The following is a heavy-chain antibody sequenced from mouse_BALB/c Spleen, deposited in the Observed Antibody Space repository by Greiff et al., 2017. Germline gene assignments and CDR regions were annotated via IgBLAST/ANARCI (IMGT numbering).Heavy chain of an antibody. CDR1: GFDFSRYW. Sequence: EVMLVESGGGLVQPGGSLKLSCAASGFDFSRYWMSWVRQAPGKGLEWIGEINPDSSTINYTPSLKDKFIISRDNAKNTLYLQMSKVRSEDTALYYCARREAIYYGNYVLSYWGQGTLVTVSA. V-gene: IGHV4-1*02. CDR3: ARREAIYYGNYVLSY. D-gene: IGHD2-1*01. CDR2: INPDSSTI. J-gene: IGHJ3*01.